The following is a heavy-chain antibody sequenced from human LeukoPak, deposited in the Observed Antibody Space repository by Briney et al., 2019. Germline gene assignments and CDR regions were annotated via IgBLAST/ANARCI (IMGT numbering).Heavy chain of an antibody. CDR1: GFTFSSYG. CDR3: AKGGRQHRTDH. V-gene: IGHV3-23*01. D-gene: IGHD3-16*01. Sequence: GGSLRLSCAASGFTFSSYGMHWVRQAPGKGLEWVSTIGGSGDTYYADSVKGRFTISRDNSRATLYLQMDSLGGEDTAVYYCAKGGRQHRTDHWGQGTLVTVSS. J-gene: IGHJ1*01. CDR2: IGGSGDT.